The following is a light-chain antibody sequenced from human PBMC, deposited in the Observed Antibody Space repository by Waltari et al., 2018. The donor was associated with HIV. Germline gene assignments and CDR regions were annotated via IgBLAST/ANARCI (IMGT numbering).Light chain of an antibody. CDR2: EGS. Sequence: QSALTQPPSASGSPGQSVTISCTGTSSDVGGYNYVSWYQQHPGKAPKLMIYEGSKRTSGFPDPFSGSKSGNTASLTVSGLQAEDEADYYCSSYAGSNKVVFGGGTKLTVL. CDR3: SSYAGSNKVV. V-gene: IGLV2-8*01. CDR1: SSDVGGYNY. J-gene: IGLJ2*01.